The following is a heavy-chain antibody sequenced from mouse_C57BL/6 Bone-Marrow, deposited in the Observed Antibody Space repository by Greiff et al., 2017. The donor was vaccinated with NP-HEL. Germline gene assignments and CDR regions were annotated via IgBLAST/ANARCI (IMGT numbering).Heavy chain of an antibody. D-gene: IGHD1-1*02. CDR2: INPSSGYT. CDR3: ARGGSVDY. CDR1: GYTFTSST. J-gene: IGHJ2*01. V-gene: IGHV1-4*01. Sequence: VQRVESGAELARPGASVKMSCKASGYTFTSSTMHWVQQRPGQGLEWIGYINPSSGYTKYNQKFKDKATLTADKSSSTAYMQLSSLTSEDSAVYYCARGGSVDYWGQGTTLTGSS.